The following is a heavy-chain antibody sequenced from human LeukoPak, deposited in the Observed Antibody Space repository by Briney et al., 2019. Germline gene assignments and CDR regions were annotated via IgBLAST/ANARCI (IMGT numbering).Heavy chain of an antibody. J-gene: IGHJ4*02. D-gene: IGHD3-10*01. CDR3: ASLKMVRGVIITGPHDY. CDR2: IIPIFGTA. Sequence: SVKVSCKASGGTFSNYAISWVRQAPGQGLEWMGRIIPIFGTANYAQKFQGRVTITADESTSTAYMELSSLRSEDTAVYYCASLKMVRGVIITGPHDYWGQGTLVTVSS. V-gene: IGHV1-69*13. CDR1: GGTFSNYA.